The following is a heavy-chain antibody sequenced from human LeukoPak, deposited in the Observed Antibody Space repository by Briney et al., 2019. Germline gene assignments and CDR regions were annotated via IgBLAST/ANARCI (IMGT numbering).Heavy chain of an antibody. CDR1: VHTFSLLS. V-gene: IGHV3-21*01. CDR3: ARAPDIVVVPAANDY. D-gene: IGHD2-2*01. J-gene: IGHJ4*02. CDR2: IGSRRRYI. Sequence: GGSLGLSRAVSVHTFSLLSMKWVSHAPGKGLEWGSSIGSRRRYIYCADSVEGRFTIPRDNPQHSLYLQITRQRAEDTAVCDCARAPDIVVVPAANDYWGQGTLVTVSS.